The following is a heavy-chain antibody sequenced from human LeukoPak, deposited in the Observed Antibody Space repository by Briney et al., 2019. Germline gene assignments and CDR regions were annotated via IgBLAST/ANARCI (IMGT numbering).Heavy chain of an antibody. CDR3: ARHGAAAGNYYYYGMDV. J-gene: IGHJ6*02. V-gene: IGHV4-59*08. CDR2: IYYSGST. Sequence: SETLSLTCTVYGGSLSSYYWSWIRQPPGKGLEWIGYIYYSGSTNYNPSLKSRVTISVDTSKNQFSLKLSSVTAADTAVYYCARHGAAAGNYYYYGMDVWGQGTTVTVSS. CDR1: GGSLSSYY. D-gene: IGHD6-13*01.